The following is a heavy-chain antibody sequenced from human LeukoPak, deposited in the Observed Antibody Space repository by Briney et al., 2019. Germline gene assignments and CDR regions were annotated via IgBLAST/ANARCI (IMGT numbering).Heavy chain of an antibody. D-gene: IGHD6-13*01. CDR3: ARDIIAAAGTLDY. V-gene: IGHV3-21*01. Sequence: GGSLRLSCAASGFTFSSYAMSWVRQAPGKGLEWVSSISSSSSYIYYADSVKGRFTISRDNAKNSLYLQMNSLRAEDTAVYYCARDIIAAAGTLDYWGQGTLVTVSS. CDR1: GFTFSSYA. CDR2: ISSSSSYI. J-gene: IGHJ4*02.